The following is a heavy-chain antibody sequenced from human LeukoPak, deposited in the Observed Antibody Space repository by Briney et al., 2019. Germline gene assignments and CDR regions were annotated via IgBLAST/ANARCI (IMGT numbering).Heavy chain of an antibody. CDR1: GYTFTSYG. J-gene: IGHJ5*02. D-gene: IGHD6-19*01. Sequence: GASVRVSCKASGYTFTSYGISWVRQAPGQGLEWMGWISVYNGNTNYAQKFQGRVTMTTDTSTSTVYMELRSLRSDDTAVYYCARDEKAVAGHYNWFDPWGQGTLVTVSS. CDR3: ARDEKAVAGHYNWFDP. V-gene: IGHV1-18*01. CDR2: ISVYNGNT.